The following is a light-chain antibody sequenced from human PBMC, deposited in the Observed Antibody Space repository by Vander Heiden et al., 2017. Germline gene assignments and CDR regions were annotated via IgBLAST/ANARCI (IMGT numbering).Light chain of an antibody. CDR2: AAS. V-gene: IGKV1-39*01. Sequence: DIQMTQSPSSLSASVGDRVTITCRASQSVSDFLTWYQHKPGKAPKLLIYAASNLHGGVPSRFSGTGSGTAFTLTISRLQPEDFATYYCQQSDSSLYTFGQGTKMEIK. CDR1: QSVSDF. CDR3: QQSDSSLYT. J-gene: IGKJ2*01.